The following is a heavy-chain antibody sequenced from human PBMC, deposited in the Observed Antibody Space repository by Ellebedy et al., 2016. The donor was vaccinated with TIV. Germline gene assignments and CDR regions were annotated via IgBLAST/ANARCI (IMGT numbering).Heavy chain of an antibody. CDR2: ISYNSGSI. CDR3: ARDGAGNWYFDL. D-gene: IGHD6-19*01. Sequence: PGGSLRLSCAASGFTFSSYNMNWVRQAPGKGLEWVSYISYNSGSIYYADSAKGRFTISRDNARNSLYLQINSLRAEDTAVYYCARDGAGNWYFDLWGRGTLVTVTS. J-gene: IGHJ2*01. V-gene: IGHV3-48*04. CDR1: GFTFSSYN.